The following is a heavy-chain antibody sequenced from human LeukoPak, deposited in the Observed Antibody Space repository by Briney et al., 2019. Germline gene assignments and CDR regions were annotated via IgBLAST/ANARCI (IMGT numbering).Heavy chain of an antibody. J-gene: IGHJ4*02. Sequence: GGSLRLSCAASGFSFDDYGMNWVRQAPGKGLEWVGRIKSKTDGETTDYAAPVKGRFTISRDDSKNTLYLQMNSLKTEDTAVYYCITGGATYYDILTGYFPTFDYWGEGTLVTVSS. CDR3: ITGGATYYDILTGYFPTFDY. D-gene: IGHD3-9*01. CDR2: IKSKTDGETT. CDR1: GFSFDDYG. V-gene: IGHV3-15*01.